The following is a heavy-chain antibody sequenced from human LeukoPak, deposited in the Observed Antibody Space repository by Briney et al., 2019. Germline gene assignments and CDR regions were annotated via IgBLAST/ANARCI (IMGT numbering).Heavy chain of an antibody. J-gene: IGHJ4*02. Sequence: ERSLRLSCAASGLTFSIYAIHWVRQAPGKGLEWVAVISHDGSTKYYADSVRGRFTISRDNSKNTLYLQMDSLGAEDTAVYYCARAVVGKEDLDYWGQGTLVTVSS. CDR1: GLTFSIYA. V-gene: IGHV3-30*04. CDR3: ARAVVGKEDLDY. CDR2: ISHDGSTK. D-gene: IGHD6-19*01.